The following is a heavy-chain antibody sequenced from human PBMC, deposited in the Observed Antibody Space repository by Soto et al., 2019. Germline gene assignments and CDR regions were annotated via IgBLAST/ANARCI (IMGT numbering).Heavy chain of an antibody. Sequence: WIWIRQPAGKGLEWIGRIYTTGSTNYNPSLKSRLTMSVDTSNNQFSLNLNSVTAADTALYYCARQTTYISSWFDYWGHGTLVTVSS. J-gene: IGHJ5*01. CDR2: IYTTGST. D-gene: IGHD6-13*01. V-gene: IGHV4-59*10. CDR3: ARQTTYISSWFDY.